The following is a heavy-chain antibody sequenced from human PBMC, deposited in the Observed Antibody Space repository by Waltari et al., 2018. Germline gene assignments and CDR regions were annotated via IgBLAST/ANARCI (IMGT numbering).Heavy chain of an antibody. D-gene: IGHD7-27*01. J-gene: IGHJ4*02. CDR3: VRDEPGDGLDY. CDR1: GFIFIPYW. Sequence: EVQLVESGGALVQPGGSLRLSCEPSGFIFIPYWMPGVRQAPGKGLMWVAHIESDESRTTYAESVKGRFTISRDNAKNTVYLQMNSLRDEDTAVYYCVRDEPGDGLDYWGQGTLVTVSS. V-gene: IGHV3-74*03. CDR2: IESDESRT.